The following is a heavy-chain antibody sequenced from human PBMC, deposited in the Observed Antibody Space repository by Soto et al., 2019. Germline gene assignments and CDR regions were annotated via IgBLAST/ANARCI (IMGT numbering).Heavy chain of an antibody. D-gene: IGHD1-1*01. J-gene: IGHJ5*02. Sequence: QVHLQESGPGLVKPSQTLSLTCTVSSGSISSGGYYWRWIRQHPGKGLEWIGYIYYSGSTYYNPSLKSRVTISVDTSKNQFYLKLISVTAADTAVYYCARGWNSVENWFDPWGQGTLVTVSS. V-gene: IGHV4-31*03. CDR1: SGSISSGGYY. CDR3: ARGWNSVENWFDP. CDR2: IYYSGST.